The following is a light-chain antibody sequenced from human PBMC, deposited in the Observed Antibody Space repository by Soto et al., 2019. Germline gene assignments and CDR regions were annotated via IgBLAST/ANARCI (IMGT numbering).Light chain of an antibody. J-gene: IGKJ5*01. CDR2: GAS. Sequence: DIQMTQSPSSLSASVGDRVTITCQASQDITNYLNWYQQKPGKAPNLLIYGASNLETGVPSRFSGSGSGTDFTFTISSLQAEDIGTYFCQQYDSVFTFGQGTRLEMK. CDR3: QQYDSVFT. CDR1: QDITNY. V-gene: IGKV1-33*01.